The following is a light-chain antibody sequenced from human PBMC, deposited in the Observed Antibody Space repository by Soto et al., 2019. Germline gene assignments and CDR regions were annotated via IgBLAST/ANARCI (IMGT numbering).Light chain of an antibody. CDR3: TSYTCTTTL. J-gene: IGLJ3*02. CDR1: NSDIGDSKY. CDR2: EVS. V-gene: IGLV2-14*01. Sequence: QSALTQPASVSGSPGQSITISCTATNSDIGDSKYVSWYQHHPGKAPKLIIYEVSNRPSGVSNRLSGSKSGNTAALTISGLHTEDEADYYCTSYTCTTTLFGGGTKLTVL.